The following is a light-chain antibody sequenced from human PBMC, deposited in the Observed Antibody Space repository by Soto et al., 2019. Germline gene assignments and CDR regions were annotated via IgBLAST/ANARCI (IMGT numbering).Light chain of an antibody. CDR1: TGSVTSGHY. V-gene: IGLV7-46*01. CDR3: LLFYCGDRV. J-gene: IGLJ2*01. CDR2: DTS. Sequence: QAVVTQEPSLTVSPGGTVTLTCGSSTGSVTSGHYPYWFQQKPGQAPRTLIYDTSNKHSWTPARFSGSLLGGKAALTLSGAQPEDEAEYYCLLFYCGDRVFCGGTQLTVL.